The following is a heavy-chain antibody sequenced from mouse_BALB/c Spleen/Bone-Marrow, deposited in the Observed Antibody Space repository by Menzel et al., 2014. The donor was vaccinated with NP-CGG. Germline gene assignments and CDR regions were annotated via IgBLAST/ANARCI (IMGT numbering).Heavy chain of an antibody. J-gene: IGHJ3*01. Sequence: VQLKESGGGLVQPGGSMKLSCVASGFTFSNYWMNWVRQSPEKGLEWVAEIRLKSNNYATHYAGSVKGRFTISRDDSKSSVYLQMNNLRAEDTGIYYCTSMRRRGFAYWGQGTLVTVSA. D-gene: IGHD2-3*01. CDR2: IRLKSNNYAT. CDR1: GFTFSNYW. CDR3: TSMRRRGFAY. V-gene: IGHV6-6*02.